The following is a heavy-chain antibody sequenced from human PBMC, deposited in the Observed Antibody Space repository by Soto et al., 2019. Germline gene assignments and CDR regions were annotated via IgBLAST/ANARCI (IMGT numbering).Heavy chain of an antibody. CDR3: ARVQTTVTPGYYYYYYGMDV. V-gene: IGHV3-33*01. CDR2: IWYDGSNK. J-gene: IGHJ6*02. D-gene: IGHD4-17*01. CDR1: GFTFSSYG. Sequence: GGSLRLSCAASGFTFSSYGMHWVRQAPGKGLEWVAVIWYDGSNKYYADSVKGRFTISRDNSKNTLYLQMNSLRAEDTAVYYCARVQTTVTPGYYYYYYGMDVWGQGTTVTVSS.